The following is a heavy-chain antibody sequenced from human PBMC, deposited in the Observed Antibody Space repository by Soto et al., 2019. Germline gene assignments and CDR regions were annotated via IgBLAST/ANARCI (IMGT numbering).Heavy chain of an antibody. V-gene: IGHV4-59*01. CDR1: GGSISSYY. D-gene: IGHD3-3*01. Sequence: QVQLQESGPGLVKPSETLSLTCTVSGGSISSYYWSWIRQPPGKGLEWIGYIYYSGSTNYNPSLKSRVTISVDTSKNQFSLKLSSVTAADTAVYYCARGSFGVVINRRGEPYYYYYYMDVWGKGTTVTVSS. CDR2: IYYSGST. J-gene: IGHJ6*03. CDR3: ARGSFGVVINRRGEPYYYYYYMDV.